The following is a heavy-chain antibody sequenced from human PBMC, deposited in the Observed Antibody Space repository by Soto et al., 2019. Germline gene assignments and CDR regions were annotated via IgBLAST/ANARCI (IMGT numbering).Heavy chain of an antibody. Sequence: QVQLVQSGAEVKKPGSSVKVSCKASGGTFSSYTISWVRQAPGQGLEWMGRIIPILGIANYAQKFQGRVTITADKSTSTAYMELSRLRSEDTAVYYCARLRDYYDSSGYYPVDFDIWGQGTMVTVSS. J-gene: IGHJ3*02. CDR1: GGTFSSYT. CDR2: IIPILGIA. V-gene: IGHV1-69*02. CDR3: ARLRDYYDSSGYYPVDFDI. D-gene: IGHD3-22*01.